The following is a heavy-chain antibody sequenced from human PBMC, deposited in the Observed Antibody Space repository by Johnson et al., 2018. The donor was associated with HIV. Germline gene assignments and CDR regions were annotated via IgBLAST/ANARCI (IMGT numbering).Heavy chain of an antibody. V-gene: IGHV3-15*01. CDR1: GFTFSNAW. CDR3: ARDRAPVYSSSSTPFDALDI. D-gene: IGHD6-6*01. Sequence: VQLVESGGGLVKPGGSLRLSCAASGFTFSNAWMSWARQAPGKGLEWVGRIKSKTDGGTTDYAAPVKGRFTISRDDSKNTLYLQMNSLRVEDTAGYYCARDRAPVYSSSSTPFDALDIWGQGTVVTVSS. J-gene: IGHJ3*02. CDR2: IKSKTDGGTT.